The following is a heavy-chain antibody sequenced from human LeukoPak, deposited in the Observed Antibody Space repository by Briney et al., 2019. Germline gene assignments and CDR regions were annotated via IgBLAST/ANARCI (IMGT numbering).Heavy chain of an antibody. Sequence: GGSLRLSCAASGFTFSSFGMHWVRQAPGKGLEWVAVIWYDGSNKKYVDSVKGRFTISRDNSKNTLYLQMNSLSAEDTAVYYCVRAEQQLGNDAFYIWGQGTMVTVSS. CDR3: VRAEQQLGNDAFYI. CDR1: GFTFSSFG. CDR2: IWYDGSNK. J-gene: IGHJ3*02. V-gene: IGHV3-33*01. D-gene: IGHD6-13*01.